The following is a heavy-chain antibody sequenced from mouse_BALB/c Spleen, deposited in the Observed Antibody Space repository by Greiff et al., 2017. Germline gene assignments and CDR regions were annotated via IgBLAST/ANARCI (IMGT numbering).Heavy chain of an antibody. D-gene: IGHD2-3*01. CDR2: IDPENGNT. Sequence: VQLQQSGAELVRPGALVKLSCKASGFNIKDYYMHWVKQRPEQGLEWIGWIDPENGNTIYDPKFQGKASITADTSSNTAYLQLSSLTSEDTAVYYCARGDGYRAYWGQGTLVTVSA. V-gene: IGHV14-1*02. J-gene: IGHJ3*01. CDR1: GFNIKDYY. CDR3: ARGDGYRAY.